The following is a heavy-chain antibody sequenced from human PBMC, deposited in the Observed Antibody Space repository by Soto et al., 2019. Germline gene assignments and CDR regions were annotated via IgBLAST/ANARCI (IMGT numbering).Heavy chain of an antibody. CDR3: ARDYDSSGYPRFYFDY. J-gene: IGHJ4*02. V-gene: IGHV3-33*01. Sequence: QVQLVESGGGVVQPGRSLRLSCAASGFTFSRSGMHWVRQAPGKGLEWVAVIWYDGSNKYYADSVKGRFTISRDNSKNTLYLQMNSLRAEDTAVYYCARDYDSSGYPRFYFDYWGQGTLVTVSS. CDR1: GFTFSRSG. D-gene: IGHD3-22*01. CDR2: IWYDGSNK.